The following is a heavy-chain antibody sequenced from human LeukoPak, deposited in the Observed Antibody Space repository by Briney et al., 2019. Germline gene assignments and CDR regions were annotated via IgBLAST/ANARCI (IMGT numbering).Heavy chain of an antibody. J-gene: IGHJ4*02. CDR3: ARDRDSYGRTAIDY. CDR1: GFTFSSYA. V-gene: IGHV3-30-3*01. D-gene: IGHD5-18*01. CDR2: ISYDGSNK. Sequence: GGSLRLSCAASGFTFSSYAMHWVRQAPGKGLEWVAVISYDGSNKYYADSVKGRLTISRDNSKNTLYLQMNSLRAEDTAVYYCARDRDSYGRTAIDYWGQGTLVTVSS.